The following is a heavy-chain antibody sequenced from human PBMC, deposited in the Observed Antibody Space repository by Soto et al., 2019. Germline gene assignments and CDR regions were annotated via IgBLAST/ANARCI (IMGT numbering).Heavy chain of an antibody. D-gene: IGHD3-16*01. CDR2: INPKSGGT. V-gene: IGHV1-2*04. Sequence: ASVKVSCKASGYSFTDYHIHWVRQAPGQGLEWLGRINPKSGGTSTAQKFQGWVTMTTDTSISTASMELTRLTSDDTAIYYCARQGMWGAYYFDHWGQGTLVTVSS. CDR3: ARQGMWGAYYFDH. J-gene: IGHJ4*02. CDR1: GYSFTDYH.